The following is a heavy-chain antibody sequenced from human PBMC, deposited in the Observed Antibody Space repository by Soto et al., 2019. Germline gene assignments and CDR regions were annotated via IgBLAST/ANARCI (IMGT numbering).Heavy chain of an antibody. V-gene: IGHV1-18*01. J-gene: IGHJ6*03. Sequence: QDQLLQSGAEVKKPGASVTVSCKASGYSFTNYGITWVRQAPGQGLEWMGWLSAFNGNTHYAQKLQGRVTMTTDASTSTACVELRSLRSDDTAVYYCARDRGVAPPVAGNTHYYYYMDVWGKGTTVTVSS. CDR1: GYSFTNYG. CDR2: LSAFNGNT. D-gene: IGHD6-19*01. CDR3: ARDRGVAPPVAGNTHYYYYMDV.